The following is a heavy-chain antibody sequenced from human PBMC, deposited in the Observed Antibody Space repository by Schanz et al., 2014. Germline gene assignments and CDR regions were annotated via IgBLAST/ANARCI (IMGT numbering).Heavy chain of an antibody. CDR2: ISTYNGHT. J-gene: IGHJ4*03. D-gene: IGHD3-10*01. V-gene: IGHV1-18*04. CDR3: ARDRRLQRQSGWDY. Sequence: QVQLVQSGSEVKKPGASVKVSCKASGYTFPSYGISWVRQAPGQGLEWMGWISTYNGHTRYGQKFQDRLSLTTDTDTATAHVELRSLRTDDTAVYYCARDRRLQRQSGWDYWGQGTTVTVSS. CDR1: GYTFPSYG.